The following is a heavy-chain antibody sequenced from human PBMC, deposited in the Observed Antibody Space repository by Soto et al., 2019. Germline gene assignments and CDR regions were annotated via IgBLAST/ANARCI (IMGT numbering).Heavy chain of an antibody. D-gene: IGHD3-3*01. Sequence: ASVKVSCKASGYTFTSYYMHWVRQAPGQGLEWMGMINPSGGSTSYAQKFQGRVTMTRDTSTSTVYMELSSLRSEDTAVYYCARDPYDFWSGYLYYYYMDVWGKGTTVTVSS. CDR1: GYTFTSYY. J-gene: IGHJ6*03. CDR3: ARDPYDFWSGYLYYYYMDV. CDR2: INPSGGST. V-gene: IGHV1-46*03.